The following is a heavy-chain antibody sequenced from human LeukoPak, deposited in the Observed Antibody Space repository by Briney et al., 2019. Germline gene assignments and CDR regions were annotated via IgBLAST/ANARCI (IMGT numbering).Heavy chain of an antibody. CDR1: GYTFTNYY. CDR3: ARIRDGYNDAYDI. D-gene: IGHD5-24*01. Sequence: GASVKVSCKASGYTFTNYYIHWVRQAPGQGLEWMGLINPGGDNTNYAQNFQGRVTMTRDTSASTVCMELSSLRSEDTAIYYCARIRDGYNDAYDIWGQGTVVTVPS. CDR2: INPGGDNT. J-gene: IGHJ3*02. V-gene: IGHV1-46*01.